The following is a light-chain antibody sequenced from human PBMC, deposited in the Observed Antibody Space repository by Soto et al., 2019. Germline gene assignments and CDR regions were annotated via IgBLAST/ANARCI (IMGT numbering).Light chain of an antibody. Sequence: DIQMTHSPSTLSASVGDRVTITCRASQSISRWLAWYQQKPGKAPKVLIYDASSLKSGVPSRFSGSGSGTEFTLTISSLQPDDFATYYCQQYNTFEVHTFGQGTKVDIK. CDR1: QSISRW. CDR3: QQYNTFEVHT. J-gene: IGKJ2*01. CDR2: DAS. V-gene: IGKV1-5*01.